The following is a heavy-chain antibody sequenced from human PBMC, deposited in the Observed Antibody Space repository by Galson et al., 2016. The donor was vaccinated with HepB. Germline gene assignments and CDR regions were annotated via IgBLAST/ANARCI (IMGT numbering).Heavy chain of an antibody. Sequence: SLRLSCAASGFSFSDFSMHWVRQASGKGLEWVGRVRSQANSYAKAYGASVKGRFTIHRDDSKNTAYLQMNSLKTEDTAVYYCTSGVDFYGDYEDSWGQGTLVTVSS. CDR1: GFSFSDFS. V-gene: IGHV3-73*01. CDR3: TSGVDFYGDYEDS. D-gene: IGHD4-17*01. CDR2: VRSQANSYAK. J-gene: IGHJ4*02.